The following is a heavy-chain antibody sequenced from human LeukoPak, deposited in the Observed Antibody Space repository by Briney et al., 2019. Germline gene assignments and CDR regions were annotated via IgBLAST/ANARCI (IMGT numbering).Heavy chain of an antibody. J-gene: IGHJ4*02. CDR1: GGSISSSSYY. Sequence: PSETLSLTCTVSGGSISSSSYYWGWIRQPPGKGLEWIGSIYYSGSTYCNPSLKSRVTISVDTSKNQFSLKLSSVTAADTAVYYCARDSITMVRGVIMYYFDYWGQGTLVTVSS. CDR3: ARDSITMVRGVIMYYFDY. CDR2: IYYSGST. V-gene: IGHV4-39*07. D-gene: IGHD3-10*01.